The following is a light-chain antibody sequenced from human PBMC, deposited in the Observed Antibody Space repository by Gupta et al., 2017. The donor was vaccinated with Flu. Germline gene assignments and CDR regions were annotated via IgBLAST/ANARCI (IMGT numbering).Light chain of an antibody. V-gene: IGKV4-1*01. CDR2: WAS. J-gene: IGKJ5*01. CDR1: QNVLFSPNNREY. CDR3: QQYYNTPHT. Sequence: SLGERATINCKSSQNVLFSPNNREYLAWYQQKPGQPPKLIIYWASTRESGVPDRFIGSGSGTDFTLTISSLQAEDVAVYYCQQYYNTPHTFGQGTRLEIK.